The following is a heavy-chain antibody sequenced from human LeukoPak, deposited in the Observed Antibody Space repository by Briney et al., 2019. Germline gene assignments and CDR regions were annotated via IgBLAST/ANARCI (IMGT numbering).Heavy chain of an antibody. CDR2: MNPDSGNT. D-gene: IGHD6-13*01. CDR3: ARRIAAAGVGIVY. V-gene: IGHV1-8*01. Sequence: GASVKVSCKASGHTFTSYDINWVRQATGQGLEWMGWMNPDSGNTGYAQKFQGRVTMTRNPSISTAYMELSSLTSEDTAVYYCARRIAAAGVGIVYWGQGTPVTVSS. CDR1: GHTFTSYD. J-gene: IGHJ4*02.